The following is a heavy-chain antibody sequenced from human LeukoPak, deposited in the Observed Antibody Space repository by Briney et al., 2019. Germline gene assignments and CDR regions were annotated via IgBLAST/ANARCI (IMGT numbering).Heavy chain of an antibody. D-gene: IGHD1-26*01. CDR1: GYTLTELS. CDR3: ATATIVGAGYFDY. J-gene: IGHJ4*02. Sequence: ASVKVSCKVSGYTLTELSMHWVRQAPGKGLEWMGGFDPEDGETIYAQKFQGRVTMTEDTSTDTAYMELSSLRSEDTAVYYCATATIVGAGYFDYWAREPWSPSPQ. CDR2: FDPEDGET. V-gene: IGHV1-24*01.